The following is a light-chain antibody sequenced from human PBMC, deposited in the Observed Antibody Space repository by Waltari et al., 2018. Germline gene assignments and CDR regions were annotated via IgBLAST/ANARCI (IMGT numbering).Light chain of an antibody. Sequence: QAVLTQPPSVSAAPGQRVTISCSAGSSHIGHNYVSLCRQFPGTAPELLLYENTERHTGIPGPLSGSNSGTSATLDITGLQAGDEADYYCGTWDSSLSGAVFGGGTRLTVL. CDR3: GTWDSSLSGAV. J-gene: IGLJ7*01. V-gene: IGLV1-51*02. CDR2: ENT. CDR1: SSHIGHNY.